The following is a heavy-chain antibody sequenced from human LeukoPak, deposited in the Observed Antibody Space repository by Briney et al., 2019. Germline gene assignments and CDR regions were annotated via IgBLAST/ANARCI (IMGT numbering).Heavy chain of an antibody. CDR1: GFTFRSYS. V-gene: IGHV3-48*01. CDR3: AKGQITIVSGTFDY. D-gene: IGHD5/OR15-5a*01. J-gene: IGHJ4*02. CDR2: ISSSSGTK. Sequence: GGSLRLSCAAPGFTFRSYSMNWVRQAPGKGVERVSYISSSSGTKYYADSVKGRITISRDNAKNSLHLQMNSLRAEDTAVYYCAKGQITIVSGTFDYWGQGTLVTVSS.